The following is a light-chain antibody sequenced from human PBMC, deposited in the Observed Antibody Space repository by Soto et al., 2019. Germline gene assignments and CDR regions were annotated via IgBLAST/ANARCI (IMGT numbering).Light chain of an antibody. CDR3: QQRSNCPPLYT. Sequence: EIGLTQSPATLSLSPGERATLSCRASQSVSSYLAWYQQKPGQAPRLLIYDASNRATGITARFSGSGSGTDFTLTISSLEPEDFAVYYCQQRSNCPPLYTFGQGTKLEIK. CDR1: QSVSSY. V-gene: IGKV3-11*01. J-gene: IGKJ2*01. CDR2: DAS.